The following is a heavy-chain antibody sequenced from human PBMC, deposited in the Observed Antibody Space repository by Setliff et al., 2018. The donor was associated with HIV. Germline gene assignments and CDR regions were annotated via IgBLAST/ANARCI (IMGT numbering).Heavy chain of an antibody. CDR1: GASISSNT. CDR3: ARGGTGSNWFGP. V-gene: IGHV4-59*01. D-gene: IGHD6-25*01. J-gene: IGHJ5*02. CDR2: IYNSVTT. Sequence: KTSETLSLTCIVSGASISSNTWSWIRQAPGKGLQWIGFIYNSVTTNYNPSLKSRVTISLDTSKNQFSLKLTSVTAADSAVYYCARGGTGSNWFGPWGQGTLVTV.